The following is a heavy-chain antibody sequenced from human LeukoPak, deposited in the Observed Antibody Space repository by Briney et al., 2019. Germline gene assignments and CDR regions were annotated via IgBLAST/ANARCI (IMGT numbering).Heavy chain of an antibody. J-gene: IGHJ3*02. V-gene: IGHV4-39*07. D-gene: IGHD3-10*01. CDR3: AKCNCYGLLDI. Sequence: PSETLSLTCTVSGGSIGSSSYYWGWIRQPPGMGLEWVRSIYDSGSTYANSSLKSRVTVSVDTTKYQFSLMMNLVTAADTADYFCAKCNCYGLLDIWGQGTMVTVST. CDR1: GGSIGSSSYY. CDR2: IYDSGST.